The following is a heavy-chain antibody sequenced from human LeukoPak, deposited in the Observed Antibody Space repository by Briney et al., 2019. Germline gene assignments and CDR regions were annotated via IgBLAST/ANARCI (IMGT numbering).Heavy chain of an antibody. Sequence: GGSLKLSCTASGYTFSTYYMHWVRQAPGQGLEYISAISTNSGTTYYAEYVKGRFTITRDNSNNTVYLQMGRLRAEDMAVYYCARDQGSAASGPCGEGILVTVSS. D-gene: IGHD3-10*01. CDR3: ARDQGSAASGP. J-gene: IGHJ5*02. CDR1: GYTFSTYY. V-gene: IGHV3-64*02. CDR2: ISTNSGTT.